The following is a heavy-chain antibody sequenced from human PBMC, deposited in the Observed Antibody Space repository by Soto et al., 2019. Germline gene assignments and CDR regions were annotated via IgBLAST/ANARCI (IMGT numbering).Heavy chain of an antibody. Sequence: QVQLVESGGGVVQPARSLRLSCAASGFTFSSYGMHWVRQAPGKGLAWVGVISYDGSNKYYAESVKGRFTISRDNSKNTLYLQMNSMRDEDTAVYYCAKDLSLYGDYDDHYFDYWGQGTLVTVSS. D-gene: IGHD4-17*01. CDR1: GFTFSSYG. J-gene: IGHJ4*02. CDR3: AKDLSLYGDYDDHYFDY. CDR2: ISYDGSNK. V-gene: IGHV3-30*18.